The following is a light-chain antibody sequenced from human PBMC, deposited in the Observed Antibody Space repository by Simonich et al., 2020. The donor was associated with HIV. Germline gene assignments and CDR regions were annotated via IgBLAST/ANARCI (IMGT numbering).Light chain of an antibody. J-gene: IGKJ1*01. Sequence: EIVMTQSPATLSVSPGERAPLSCRASQSVSSNLACYQQKPGQAPRLLIYVASTSATGIPARCSGSGSGTEFTLTISSLQSEDFAVYYCQQYNNWPPWTFGQGTKVEIK. CDR2: VAS. V-gene: IGKV3-15*01. CDR1: QSVSSN. CDR3: QQYNNWPPWT.